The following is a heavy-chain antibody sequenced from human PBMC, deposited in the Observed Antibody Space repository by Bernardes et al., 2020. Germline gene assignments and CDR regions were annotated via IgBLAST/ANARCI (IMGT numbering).Heavy chain of an antibody. V-gene: IGHV3-30-3*01. J-gene: IGHJ6*02. Sequence: GGSLRLSCAASGFTFSSYAMHWVRQAPGKGLEWVAVISYDGSNKYYADSVKGRFTISRDNSKNTLYLQMNSLRAEDTAVYYCARQYCGGDCEPMDYYGMDVWGQGTTVTVSS. CDR2: ISYDGSNK. D-gene: IGHD2-21*01. CDR1: GFTFSSYA. CDR3: ARQYCGGDCEPMDYYGMDV.